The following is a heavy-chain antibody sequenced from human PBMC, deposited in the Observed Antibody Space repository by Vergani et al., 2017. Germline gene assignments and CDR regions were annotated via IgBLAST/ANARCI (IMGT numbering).Heavy chain of an antibody. V-gene: IGHV5-10-1*01. D-gene: IGHD6-19*01. CDR3: ARQVAVACKWWGSYYYYCMDV. CDR2: IDPSNSYT. Sequence: VQLVQSGAEVKKPGESLRISCKGSGYSFTSYWISWVRQMPGKGLEWMGRIDPSNSYTNYSPSFQGHVTISAYKSISTAYLQWSSLKASDTAMYYCARQVAVACKWWGSYYYYCMDVWGQGTTVTVSS. CDR1: GYSFTSYW. J-gene: IGHJ6*02.